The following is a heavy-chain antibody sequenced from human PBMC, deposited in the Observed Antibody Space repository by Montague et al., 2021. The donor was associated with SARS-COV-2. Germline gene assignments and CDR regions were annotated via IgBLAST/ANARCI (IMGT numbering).Heavy chain of an antibody. CDR1: GGSISTIVNF. J-gene: IGHJ4*02. CDR2: ISYTGRT. CDR3: ARSGDPGTTVTYLY. V-gene: IGHV4-39*07. Sequence: SETLSLNCTFSGGSISTIVNFWGWIRQPPGKGLEWIGSISYTGRTYHNPSLKSRVTMSVDTSKNQFSLKLNSVTAADTAVYYCARSGDPGTTVTYLYWGQGTLVTVSS. D-gene: IGHD4-11*01.